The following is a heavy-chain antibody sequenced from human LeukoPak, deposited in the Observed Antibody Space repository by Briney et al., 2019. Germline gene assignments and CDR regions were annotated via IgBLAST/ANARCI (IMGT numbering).Heavy chain of an antibody. V-gene: IGHV3-23*01. CDR3: AKNSGSYYNDAFDI. CDR1: GFTFSTYA. J-gene: IGHJ3*02. D-gene: IGHD3-10*01. CDR2: VSGSGGST. Sequence: PGGSLRLSCAASGFTFSTYAMIWVRQAPGKGLEWVSGVSGSGGSTYYADSVKGRLTISRDNSKNTLYLQVNSLRAEDTAMYYCAKNSGSYYNDAFDIWGQGTMVTVSS.